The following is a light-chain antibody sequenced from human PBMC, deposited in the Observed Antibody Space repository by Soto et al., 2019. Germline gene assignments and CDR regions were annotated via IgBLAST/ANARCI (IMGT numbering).Light chain of an antibody. CDR1: QSVSSY. J-gene: IGKJ4*01. CDR2: YAS. V-gene: IGKV3-11*01. CDR3: QQRSNWPPLT. Sequence: EIVLTQSPATLSLSPGERATLSCRASQSVSSYLSWYQQKPGQAPRLLLYYASNRATGIPARFSGSGSGTDFNLTISSLEPEDFAIYDCQQRSNWPPLTFGGGTKVEIK.